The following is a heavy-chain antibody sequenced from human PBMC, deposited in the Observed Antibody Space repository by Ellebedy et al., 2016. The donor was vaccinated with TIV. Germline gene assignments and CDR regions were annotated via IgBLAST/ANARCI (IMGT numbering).Heavy chain of an antibody. CDR1: GYTFTSYD. Sequence: ASVKVSCXASGYTFTSYDINWVRQATGQGLEWMGWMNPNSGNTGYAQKFQGRVTMTRNTSISTAYMELSSLRSEDTAVYYCARGRIAVAGTGFFGYWGQGTLVTVSS. D-gene: IGHD6-19*01. J-gene: IGHJ4*02. CDR3: ARGRIAVAGTGFFGY. V-gene: IGHV1-8*01. CDR2: MNPNSGNT.